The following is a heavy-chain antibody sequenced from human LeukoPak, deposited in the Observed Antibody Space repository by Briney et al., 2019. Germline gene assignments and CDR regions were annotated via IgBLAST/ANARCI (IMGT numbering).Heavy chain of an antibody. CDR2: ISVSGGNT. CDR3: ARDQADY. Sequence: PGGSLRLSCAASGFTFSSYAMSWVRQAPGKGLEWVSTISVSGGNTYYADSVKGRFTISRDNSKNTLYVEMNSLRAEDTAVYYCARDQADYWGQGTLVTVSS. J-gene: IGHJ4*02. CDR1: GFTFSSYA. V-gene: IGHV3-23*01.